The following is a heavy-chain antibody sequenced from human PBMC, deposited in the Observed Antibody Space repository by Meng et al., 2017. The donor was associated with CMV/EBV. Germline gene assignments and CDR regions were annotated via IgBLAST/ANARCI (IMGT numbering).Heavy chain of an antibody. J-gene: IGHJ4*02. CDR1: GGNISSPA. Sequence: SVKVSCKASGGNISSPAISWVRQAPGQGLEWVGGMIPIYGTAKCAKKFKGRVTITADESTNTAHMELSSLRSEDTAVYYCARASVGSSSHPYFDYWGQGTLVTVSS. CDR3: ARASVGSSSHPYFDY. D-gene: IGHD6-6*01. V-gene: IGHV1-69*13. CDR2: MIPIYGTA.